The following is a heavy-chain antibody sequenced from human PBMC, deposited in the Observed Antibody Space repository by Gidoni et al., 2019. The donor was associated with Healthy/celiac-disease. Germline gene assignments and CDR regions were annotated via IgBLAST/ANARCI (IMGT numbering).Heavy chain of an antibody. V-gene: IGHV4-61*02. D-gene: IGHD3-9*01. CDR3: ARVLQYYDILKGYWGYFDY. Sequence: QVQLQESGPGLVQPSQTLSLTSTVSVGSIITGRYYWSWIRQPAGNGLEWIGRIYTSGSNNYKPSIKSRVTISVDTYKNQLSLKMSSVTAADTAVYYCARVLQYYDILKGYWGYFDYWGKGTMLTVSS. CDR2: IYTSGSN. J-gene: IGHJ4*02. CDR1: VGSIITGRYY.